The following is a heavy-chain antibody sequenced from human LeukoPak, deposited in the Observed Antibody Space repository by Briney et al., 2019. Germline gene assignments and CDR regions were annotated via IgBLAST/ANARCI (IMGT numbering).Heavy chain of an antibody. CDR1: GGSISSSSYY. J-gene: IGHJ4*02. CDR3: ASLWLADVTFDY. CDR2: IYYSGST. D-gene: IGHD6-19*01. V-gene: IGHV4-39*07. Sequence: PSETLSLTCTVFGGSISSSSYYWGWIRQPPGKGLEWIGSIYYSGSTYYNPSLKSRVTISVDTSKNQFSLKLSSVTAADTAVYYCASLWLADVTFDYWGQGTLVTVSS.